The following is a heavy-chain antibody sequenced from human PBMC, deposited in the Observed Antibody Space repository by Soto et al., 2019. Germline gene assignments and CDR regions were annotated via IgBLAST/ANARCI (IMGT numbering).Heavy chain of an antibody. Sequence: SETLSLTCTVSGGSISSSSFHWGWIRQPPGKGLEWIGSIYYSGSTYYSPSLKSRVTISVDTSKNQFSLKLSSVTAADTAVYYCARRYGGTFDYWGQGTLVTVSS. CDR2: IYYSGST. CDR1: GGSISSSSFH. V-gene: IGHV4-39*01. D-gene: IGHD2-15*01. J-gene: IGHJ4*02. CDR3: ARRYGGTFDY.